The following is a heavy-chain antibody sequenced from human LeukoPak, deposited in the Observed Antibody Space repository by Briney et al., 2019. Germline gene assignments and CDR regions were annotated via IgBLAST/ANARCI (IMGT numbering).Heavy chain of an antibody. D-gene: IGHD3-22*01. CDR2: VYYSGST. J-gene: IGHJ3*02. CDR1: GGSISSYY. V-gene: IGHV4-59*01. CDR3: ARVPPTYYYDSSGYYGAFDI. Sequence: SETLSLTCTVSGGSISSYYWSWIRQPPGQGLEWMGYVYYSGSTNYNPYLKSRVTISVDTSKNQFSLTLSSVTAAATAVYYCARVPPTYYYDSSGYYGAFDIWGQGTMDTVSS.